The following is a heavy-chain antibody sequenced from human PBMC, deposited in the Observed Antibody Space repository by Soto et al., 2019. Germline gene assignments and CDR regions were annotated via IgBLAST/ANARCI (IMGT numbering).Heavy chain of an antibody. CDR3: ARSIRRHTAWPPTGY. CDR1: GYTFTGYY. Sequence: QVQLVQSGAEVKKPGASVKVSCKASGYTFTGYYMHWVRQAPGQGLEWMGWINPNSGGTYYAQKFQSRVTMTRDTSISTAYRELSRLISDDTAVYYCARSIRRHTAWPPTGYWGQGTLVTVSS. V-gene: IGHV1-2*02. CDR2: INPNSGGT. D-gene: IGHD5-18*01. J-gene: IGHJ4*02.